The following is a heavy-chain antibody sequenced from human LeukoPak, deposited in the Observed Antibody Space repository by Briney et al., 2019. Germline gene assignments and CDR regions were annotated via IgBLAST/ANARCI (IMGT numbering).Heavy chain of an antibody. Sequence: GGSLRLSCAASGFTFSSYWMSWVRQAPGKGLEWVANIKQDGSEKYYVGSVKGRFTISRDNAKNSLYLQMDSLRAEDTAVYYCARLSEMFRGPQVIYYFDYWGQGTLVTVSS. J-gene: IGHJ4*02. CDR3: ARLSEMFRGPQVIYYFDY. CDR1: GFTFSSYW. D-gene: IGHD3-10*01. V-gene: IGHV3-7*01. CDR2: IKQDGSEK.